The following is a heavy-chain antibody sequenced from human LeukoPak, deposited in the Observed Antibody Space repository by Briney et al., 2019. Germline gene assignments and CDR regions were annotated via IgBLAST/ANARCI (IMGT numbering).Heavy chain of an antibody. CDR3: ARDGVPSTYYYDSRQRKKEDY. D-gene: IGHD3-22*01. J-gene: IGHJ4*02. CDR1: GGSISSSSYY. Sequence: SETLSLTCTASGGSISSSSYYWGWIRQPPGKGLEWIGSIYYSGSTYYNPSLKSRVTISVDTSKNQFSLKLSSVTAADTAVYYCARDGVPSTYYYDSRQRKKEDYWGQGTLVTVSS. CDR2: IYYSGST. V-gene: IGHV4-39*07.